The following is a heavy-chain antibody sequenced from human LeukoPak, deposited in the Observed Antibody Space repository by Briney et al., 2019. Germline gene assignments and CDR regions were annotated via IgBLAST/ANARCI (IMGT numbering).Heavy chain of an antibody. J-gene: IGHJ4*02. V-gene: IGHV1-18*01. CDR2: TSAYNGNT. CDR3: ARDQRVVITMVRGAQVPPGY. D-gene: IGHD3-10*01. CDR1: GYSFSSYG. Sequence: ASVKVSCKASGYSFSSYGISWVRQAPGQGLEWMGWTSAYNGNTNYAQKFQDRVTMTTDTSTSTAYMELRSLRSDDTAVYYCARDQRVVITMVRGAQVPPGYWGQGTLVTVSS.